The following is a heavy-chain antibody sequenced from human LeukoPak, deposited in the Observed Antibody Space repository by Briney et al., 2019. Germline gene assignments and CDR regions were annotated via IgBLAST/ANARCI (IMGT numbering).Heavy chain of an antibody. CDR2: ISSGSSYI. V-gene: IGHV3-21*01. Sequence: GGSLRLSCEASGFSFSTYTMSWVRQAPGKGLEWVSSISSGSSYIDYADSVKGLVTISRDNAKNSVYLQMNSLRAEDTAVYYCVRGSLYDSSGYYWFDPWGQGTLVTVSS. CDR3: VRGSLYDSSGYYWFDP. CDR1: GFSFSTYT. D-gene: IGHD3-22*01. J-gene: IGHJ5*02.